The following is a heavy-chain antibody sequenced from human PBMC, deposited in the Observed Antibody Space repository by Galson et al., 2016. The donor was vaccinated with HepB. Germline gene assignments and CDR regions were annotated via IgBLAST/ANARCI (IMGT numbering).Heavy chain of an antibody. Sequence: QSGAEVKKPGASVTVSCKASGYTFTTYGISWVRQAPGQGLEWMGWISAYNGNTTYAQKLQGRVTMTTDTSTSTAYMELRSLRSDDTAVYYCARDPRKIRYQLLEIYYYYYAMDVWGQGTTVTVSS. CDR1: GYTFTTYG. J-gene: IGHJ6*02. CDR3: ARDPRKIRYQLLEIYYYYYAMDV. CDR2: ISAYNGNT. V-gene: IGHV1-18*01. D-gene: IGHD2-2*01.